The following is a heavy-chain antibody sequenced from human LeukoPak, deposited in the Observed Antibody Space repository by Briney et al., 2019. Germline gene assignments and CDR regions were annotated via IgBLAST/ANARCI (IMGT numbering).Heavy chain of an antibody. CDR1: GGSISSGSYY. D-gene: IGHD1-26*01. Sequence: PSETLSLTCTVSGGSISSGSYYWSWIRQPAGKGLEWIGRIYTSGSTNYNPSLKSRVTISVDTSKNQFSLKLTSVTVADTAVYYCARARELLSWFDPWGQGTLVTVSS. CDR2: IYTSGST. J-gene: IGHJ5*02. CDR3: ARARELLSWFDP. V-gene: IGHV4-61*02.